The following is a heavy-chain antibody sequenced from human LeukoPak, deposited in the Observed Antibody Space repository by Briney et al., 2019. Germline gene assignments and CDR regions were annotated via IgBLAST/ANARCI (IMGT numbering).Heavy chain of an antibody. V-gene: IGHV3-53*01. Sequence: GGSLRLSCAASGFTVSSNYMSWVRQAPGKGLEWASVIYSGGSTYYADSVKGRFTISRDNSKNTLYLQMNSLRAEDTAVYYCARGHTTVVMGGFDYWGQGTLVTVSS. D-gene: IGHD4-23*01. J-gene: IGHJ4*02. CDR1: GFTVSSNY. CDR3: ARGHTTVVMGGFDY. CDR2: IYSGGST.